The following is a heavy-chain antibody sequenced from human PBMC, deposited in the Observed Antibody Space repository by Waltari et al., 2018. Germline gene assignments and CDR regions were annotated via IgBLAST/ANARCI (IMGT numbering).Heavy chain of an antibody. CDR3: ARSGGGDAFDI. V-gene: IGHV4-59*01. J-gene: IGHJ3*02. D-gene: IGHD3-16*01. Sequence: QVQLQESGPGLVKPSETLSLPCPVSGGSISSYYWSWIRQPPGKGLEWIGYIYYSGSTNYNPSLKSRVTISVDTSKNQFSLKLSSVTAADTAVYYCARSGGGDAFDIWGQGTMVTVSS. CDR1: GGSISSYY. CDR2: IYYSGST.